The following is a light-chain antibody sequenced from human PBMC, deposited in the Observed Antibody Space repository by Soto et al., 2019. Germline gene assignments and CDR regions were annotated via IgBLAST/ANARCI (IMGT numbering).Light chain of an antibody. CDR3: SSYSSSSTKV. CDR2: DVT. J-gene: IGLJ2*01. V-gene: IGLV2-14*01. CDR1: SSDVGGSNY. Sequence: QSALTQPASVSGSPGQSITISCTGTSSDVGGSNYVSWLQQYPGKAPKLMIYDVTNRPSGVSNRFSGCNSGNTASLTISGLQAEDEADSPCSSYSSSSTKVSGGGTKLTVL.